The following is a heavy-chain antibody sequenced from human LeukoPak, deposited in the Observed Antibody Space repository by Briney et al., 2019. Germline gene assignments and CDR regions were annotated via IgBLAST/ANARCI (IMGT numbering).Heavy chain of an antibody. CDR1: GYTFTSYG. J-gene: IGHJ5*02. V-gene: IGHV1-18*01. Sequence: ASVNVSCKASGYTFTSYGISWVRQAPGQGLEWMGWISAYNGNTNYAQKLQGRVTMTTDTSTSTAYMELRSLRSDDTAVYYCARDPSIAAAGTGWFDPWGQGTLVTVSS. CDR3: ARDPSIAAAGTGWFDP. D-gene: IGHD6-13*01. CDR2: ISAYNGNT.